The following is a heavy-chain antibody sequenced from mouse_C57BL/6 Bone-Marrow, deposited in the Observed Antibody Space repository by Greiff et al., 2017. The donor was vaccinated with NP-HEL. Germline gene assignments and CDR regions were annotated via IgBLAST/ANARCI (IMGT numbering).Heavy chain of an antibody. CDR1: GYTFTSYW. CDR2: IDPSAGYT. D-gene: IGHD1-3*01. Sequence: VQLHQPGAELVMPGASVKLSCKASGYTFTSYWMHWVKQRPGQGLEWIGEIDPSAGYTNYNQKFKGKSTLTVDKSSTTAYMQLSSLTSEDAAVYYCARFPGGSGFAYWGQGTLVTVSA. V-gene: IGHV1-69*01. CDR3: ARFPGGSGFAY. J-gene: IGHJ3*01.